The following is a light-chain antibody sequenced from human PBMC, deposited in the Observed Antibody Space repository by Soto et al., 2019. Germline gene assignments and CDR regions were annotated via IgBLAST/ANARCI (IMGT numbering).Light chain of an antibody. V-gene: IGKV1-5*01. J-gene: IGKJ3*01. CDR1: QSIRTW. CDR2: DAS. Sequence: DIQMTQSPSTLSASVGDRVTITCRASQSIRTWLAWYQQKPGKAPNLLISDASSLQRGVPSRFSGSGSGTEFTLTISSLQPEDFASFYCQQYNSYPFTFGPGTKVDIK. CDR3: QQYNSYPFT.